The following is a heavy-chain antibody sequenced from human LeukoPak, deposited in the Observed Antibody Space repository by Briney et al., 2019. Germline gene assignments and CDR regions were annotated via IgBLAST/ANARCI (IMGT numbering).Heavy chain of an antibody. Sequence: SETLSITCAVYGGSFSGYYWSWIRQPPGKGLEWIGEINHSGSTNYNPSLKSRVTISVDTSKNQFSLKLSSVTAADTAVYYCARSRTPTDFDYWGQGTLVTVSS. V-gene: IGHV4-34*01. CDR3: ARSRTPTDFDY. CDR1: GGSFSGYY. J-gene: IGHJ4*02. CDR2: INHSGST.